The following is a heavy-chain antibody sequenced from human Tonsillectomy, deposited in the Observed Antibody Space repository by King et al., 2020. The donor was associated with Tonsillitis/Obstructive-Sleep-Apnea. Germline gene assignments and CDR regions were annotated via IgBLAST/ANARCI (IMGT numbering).Heavy chain of an antibody. Sequence: QLQESGPGLVKPSETLSLTCTVSGGSISSGSYYWVWIRQPPGKGLEWIGSIYYSGSTYYNPSLKSRVTISVDTSKNQFSLKLSYVTAADTAVYYCARLKRGGSQLWSYYYYYMDVWGKGTTVTVSS. D-gene: IGHD1-1*01. CDR2: IYYSGST. J-gene: IGHJ6*03. CDR3: ARLKRGGSQLWSYYYYYMDV. CDR1: GGSISSGSYY. V-gene: IGHV4-39*01.